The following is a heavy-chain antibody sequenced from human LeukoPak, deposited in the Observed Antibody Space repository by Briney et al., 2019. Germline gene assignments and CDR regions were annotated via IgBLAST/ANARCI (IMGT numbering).Heavy chain of an antibody. CDR3: ARDRGSRAVVIPYYFDN. Sequence: GGSLRLSCAASGFTFSSYWMHWVRQAPGKGLVWVSRINTDGSSSSYGEPVRGRFTISRDNAKNSLYLQMNSLRVEDTAVYYCARDRGSRAVVIPYYFDNWGQGTLVTVSS. J-gene: IGHJ4*02. D-gene: IGHD3-22*01. CDR1: GFTFSSYW. V-gene: IGHV3-74*01. CDR2: INTDGSSS.